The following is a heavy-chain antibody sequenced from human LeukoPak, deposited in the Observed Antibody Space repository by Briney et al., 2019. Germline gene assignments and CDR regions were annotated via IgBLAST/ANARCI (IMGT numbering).Heavy chain of an antibody. J-gene: IGHJ4*02. CDR3: ARDMGYDLWSGLDY. D-gene: IGHD3-3*01. CDR2: IKQDGSEK. V-gene: IGHV3-7*01. CDR1: GFTFSSYW. Sequence: PGGSLRLSCAASGFTFSSYWMSWVRQAPGKGLEWVANIKQDGSEKYYVDSVKGRFTISRDNAKNSLYLQMNSLRAEDTAFYYCARDMGYDLWSGLDYWGQGTLVTASS.